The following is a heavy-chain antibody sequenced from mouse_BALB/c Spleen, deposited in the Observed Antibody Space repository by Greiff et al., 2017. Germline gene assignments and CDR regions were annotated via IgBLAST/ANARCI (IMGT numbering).Heavy chain of an antibody. D-gene: IGHD2-3*01. V-gene: IGHV1-80*01. CDR1: GYAFRSYW. J-gene: IGHJ3*01. CDR3: ARADGYFEIAY. Sequence: QVQLKESGAELVRPGSSVKLSCKASGYAFRSYWMNWVKQRPGQGLEWIGQIYPGDGDTNYNGKFKGKATLTADKSSSTAYMQLSSLTSEDSAVYFCARADGYFEIAYWGQGTLVTVSA. CDR2: IYPGDGDT.